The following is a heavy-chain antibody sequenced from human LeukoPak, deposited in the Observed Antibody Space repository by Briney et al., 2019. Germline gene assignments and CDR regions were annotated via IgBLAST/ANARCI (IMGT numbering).Heavy chain of an antibody. D-gene: IGHD6-13*01. CDR1: GGSISSSSYY. V-gene: IGHV4-39*07. Sequence: PAETLSLTCTVSGGSISSSSYYWGWLRQPPGMGLEWIGSIYYSGSTYYNPSLKSRVTVSVDTSKNQFSLKLSSVTAADTAVYYCARGHTIAAAVDYWGQGTLVTVSS. CDR2: IYYSGST. J-gene: IGHJ4*02. CDR3: ARGHTIAAAVDY.